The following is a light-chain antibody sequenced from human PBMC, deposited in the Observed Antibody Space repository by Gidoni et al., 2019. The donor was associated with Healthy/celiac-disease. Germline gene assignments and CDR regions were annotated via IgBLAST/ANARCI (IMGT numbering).Light chain of an antibody. V-gene: IGKV1-33*01. J-gene: IGKJ4*01. CDR1: QDISNY. Sequence: DIQMTKSPSSLSASVGDRVTITCQASQDISNYLNWYQQKPGKAPKLLIYDASNLETGVPSRFSGSGSGTDFTFTISSLQPEDIATYYCQQYDNSLTFGGGTKVEIK. CDR3: QQYDNSLT. CDR2: DAS.